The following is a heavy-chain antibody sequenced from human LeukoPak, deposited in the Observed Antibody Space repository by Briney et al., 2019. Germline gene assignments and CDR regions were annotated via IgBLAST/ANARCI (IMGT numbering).Heavy chain of an antibody. CDR3: AREERERWLQFVLGAFDI. J-gene: IGHJ3*02. D-gene: IGHD5-24*01. V-gene: IGHV3-74*01. CDR1: GFTFSSYW. Sequence: SGGSLRLSCAASGFTFSSYWMHWVRQASGKGLVWVSRINSDGSSTSYADSVKGRFTISRDNAKNTLYLQMNSLRAEDTAVYYCAREERERWLQFVLGAFDIWGQGTMVTVSS. CDR2: INSDGSST.